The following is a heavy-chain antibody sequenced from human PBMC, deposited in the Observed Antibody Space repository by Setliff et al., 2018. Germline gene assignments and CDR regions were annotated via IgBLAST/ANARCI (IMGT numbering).Heavy chain of an antibody. V-gene: IGHV3-21*01. CDR3: ATSDYGDYFIADV. J-gene: IGHJ6*04. Sequence: PGGSLRLSCAASGFTFSAYTMNWVRQAPGKGLEWVSSISSSSGYIYYADSVKGRFTTSRDNARNSLYLQMNSLRAEDTAVYYCATSDYGDYFIADVWGKGTTVTVSS. CDR1: GFTFSAYT. CDR2: ISSSSGYI. D-gene: IGHD4-17*01.